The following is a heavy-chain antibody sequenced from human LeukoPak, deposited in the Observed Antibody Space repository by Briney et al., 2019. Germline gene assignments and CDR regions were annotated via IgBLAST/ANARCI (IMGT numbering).Heavy chain of an antibody. Sequence: GGSLRLSCSASGFSFSSYYTHWVRQAPGKGLQYVSTISSDGANIYIADSVRDRFTISRDNAKHTLYLQMSSLRTEDTAIYYCYSSAWYGAFDVWGQGTMVTVSS. J-gene: IGHJ3*01. V-gene: IGHV3-64D*09. CDR1: GFSFSSYY. CDR2: ISSDGANI. CDR3: YSSAWYGAFDV. D-gene: IGHD6-19*01.